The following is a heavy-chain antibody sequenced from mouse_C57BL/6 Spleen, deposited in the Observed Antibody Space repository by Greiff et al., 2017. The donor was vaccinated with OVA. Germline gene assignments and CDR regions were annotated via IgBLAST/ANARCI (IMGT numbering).Heavy chain of an antibody. CDR2: INPSNGGT. CDR1: GYTFTSYW. Sequence: VKLQQPGTELVKPGASVKLSCKASGYTFTSYWMHWVKQRPGQGLEWIGNINPSNGGTNYNEKFKSKATLTVDKSSSTAYMQLSSLTSEDSAVYYGAMGDDYDGAWFAYWGQGTLVTVSA. CDR3: AMGDDYDGAWFAY. J-gene: IGHJ3*01. D-gene: IGHD2-4*01. V-gene: IGHV1-53*01.